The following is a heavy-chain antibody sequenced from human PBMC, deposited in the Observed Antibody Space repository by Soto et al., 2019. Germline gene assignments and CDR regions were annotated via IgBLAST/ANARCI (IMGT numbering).Heavy chain of an antibody. CDR1: GFTFSSYG. J-gene: IGHJ4*02. Sequence: QVQLVESGGGVVQPGRSLRLSCAASGFTFSSYGMHWVRQAPGKGLEWGAVIWYDGSNKYYADSVKGRFTISRENSKNRLYLQINSLGAEDRALISWGKGGGSPRLVGWGRGTLFTVPS. V-gene: IGHV3-33*06. CDR2: IWYDGSNK. D-gene: IGHD6-19*01. CDR3: GKGGGSPRLVG.